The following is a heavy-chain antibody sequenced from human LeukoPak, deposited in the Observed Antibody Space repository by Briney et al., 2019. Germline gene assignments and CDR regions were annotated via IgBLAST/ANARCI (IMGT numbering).Heavy chain of an antibody. J-gene: IGHJ4*02. D-gene: IGHD3-9*01. CDR2: INRDGSRT. CDR1: GFTVRTNY. CDR3: VRSLTGTDDY. V-gene: IGHV3-74*01. Sequence: GGSVRLSCAASGFTVRTNYMSWVRQGPGKGLEWVSHINRDGSRTTYADSVKGRFTISRDNAKNTVYLQMNSLRAEDTALYFCVRSLTGTDDYWGQGTLVTVSS.